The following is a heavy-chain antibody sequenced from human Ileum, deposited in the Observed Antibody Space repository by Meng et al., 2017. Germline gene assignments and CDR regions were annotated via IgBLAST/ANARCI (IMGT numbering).Heavy chain of an antibody. CDR3: ASLRYNWNYSADY. D-gene: IGHD1-7*01. V-gene: IGHV4-4*02. Sequence: QVQLQESGPGVVKPSGTLSPTCAVSGGSISSSNWWSWVRQPPGKGLEWIGEIYHSGSTNYNPSLKSRVTISVDKSKNQFSLKLSSVTAADTAVYYCASLRYNWNYSADYWGQGTLVTVSS. J-gene: IGHJ4*02. CDR1: GGSISSSNW. CDR2: IYHSGST.